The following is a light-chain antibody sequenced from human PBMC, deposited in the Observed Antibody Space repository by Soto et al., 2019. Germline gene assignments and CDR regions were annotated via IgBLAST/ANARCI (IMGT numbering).Light chain of an antibody. CDR2: GAS. CDR1: QSVSSSY. J-gene: IGKJ4*01. V-gene: IGKV3-20*01. CDR3: QQYGSSPLT. Sequence: EIVLTQSPGTLSLSPEERATLSCRASQSVSSSYLAWYQQKPGQAPRLLIYGASSRATGIPDRFSGSGSGTDFTLTISRLEPEDFAAYYCQQYGSSPLTFGGGTKVEIK.